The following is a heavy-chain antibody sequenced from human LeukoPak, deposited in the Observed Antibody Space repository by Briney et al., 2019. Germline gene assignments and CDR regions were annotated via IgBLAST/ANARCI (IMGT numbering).Heavy chain of an antibody. Sequence: GGSLRLSCAASGFTFSTYWMHWVRQAPGKGLVWVSHINRDGSSTSYADSVKGRSTISRDNAKNTLYLQMNSLRAEDTAVYYCARELPDTPRVFDYWGQGTLVTVSS. CDR2: INRDGSST. CDR1: GFTFSTYW. J-gene: IGHJ4*02. CDR3: ARELPDTPRVFDY. V-gene: IGHV3-74*01. D-gene: IGHD2-2*01.